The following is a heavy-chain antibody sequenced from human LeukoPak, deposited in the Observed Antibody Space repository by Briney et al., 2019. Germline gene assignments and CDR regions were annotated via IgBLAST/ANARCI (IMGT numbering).Heavy chain of an antibody. D-gene: IGHD6-19*01. CDR3: ARSGWSYYFGLDV. V-gene: IGHV3-21*01. CDR1: GFSFSHYS. Sequence: KSGGSLRLPCAASGFSFSHYSMNWVRQAPGKGLEWVSSIGTSSGNTNYGDSVKGRFTISRDNMKNSVHLQMNSLRAEDTAVYYCARSGWSYYFGLDVWGHGTTVTVSS. J-gene: IGHJ6*02. CDR2: IGTSSGNT.